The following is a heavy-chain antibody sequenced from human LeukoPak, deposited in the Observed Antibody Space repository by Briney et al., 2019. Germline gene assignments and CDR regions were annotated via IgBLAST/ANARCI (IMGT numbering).Heavy chain of an antibody. D-gene: IGHD3-22*01. CDR1: GYGFSSYW. CDR2: IYPGDSDT. J-gene: IGHJ4*02. V-gene: IGHV5-51*01. CDR3: ARSPAYYDSSPLDY. Sequence: GESLKISCKGSGYGFSSYWIGWVRQMPGKGLEWMGIIYPGDSDTRYSPSFQGQVTISADKSISTAYLQWSSLNASDTAMYYCARSPAYYDSSPLDYWGQGTLVTVSS.